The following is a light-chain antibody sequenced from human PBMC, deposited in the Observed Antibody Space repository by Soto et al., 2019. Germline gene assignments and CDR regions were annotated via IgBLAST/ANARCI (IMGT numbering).Light chain of an antibody. CDR2: DNN. CDR3: DTWDSSLSAVV. J-gene: IGLJ2*01. Sequence: QSVLTQPPSVSAAPGQKVTISCSGSSSNIGNNYVSWYQQVPGTAPKVHIYDNNKRPSGIPDRFSGSKSGTSATLDITGLQTGDEADYYCDTWDSSLSAVVFGGGTKLTVL. V-gene: IGLV1-51*01. CDR1: SSNIGNNY.